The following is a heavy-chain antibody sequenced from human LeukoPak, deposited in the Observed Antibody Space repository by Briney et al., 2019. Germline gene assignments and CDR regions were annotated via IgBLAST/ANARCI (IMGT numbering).Heavy chain of an antibody. Sequence: PSETLSLTCTVSGGSISSYYWSWIRQPPGKGLEWIGYIYYSGSTNYNPSLKSRVTISVDTSKNQFSLKLSSVSAADTAVYYCARALGGSYPALDYWGQGTLVTVSS. J-gene: IGHJ4*02. V-gene: IGHV4-59*01. D-gene: IGHD1-26*01. CDR3: ARALGGSYPALDY. CDR2: IYYSGST. CDR1: GGSISSYY.